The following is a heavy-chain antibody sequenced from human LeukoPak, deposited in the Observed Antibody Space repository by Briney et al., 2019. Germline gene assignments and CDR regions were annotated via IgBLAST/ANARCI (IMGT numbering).Heavy chain of an antibody. CDR3: ASRSGSYPFDY. V-gene: IGHV4-34*01. CDR2: INHSGST. J-gene: IGHJ4*02. CDR1: GGSFSGYY. D-gene: IGHD1-26*01. Sequence: SETLSLTCAVYGGSFSGYYWSWIRQPPGKGLEWIGEINHSGSTNYNPSLKSRVTISVDTSKNQFSLTLSSVTAADTAVYYCASRSGSYPFDYWGQGTLVTVSS.